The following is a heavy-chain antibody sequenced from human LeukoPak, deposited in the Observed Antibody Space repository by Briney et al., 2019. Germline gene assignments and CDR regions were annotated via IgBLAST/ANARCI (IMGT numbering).Heavy chain of an antibody. V-gene: IGHV4-59*01. Sequence: SETLSLTCTVSGGSISSYYWSWIRQPPGKGLERIGYIYYSGSTNYNPSLKSRVTISVDTSKNQFSLKLSSVTAADTAVYYCARSQDGYNYNYWGQGTLVTVSS. J-gene: IGHJ4*02. D-gene: IGHD5-24*01. CDR2: IYYSGST. CDR1: GGSISSYY. CDR3: ARSQDGYNYNY.